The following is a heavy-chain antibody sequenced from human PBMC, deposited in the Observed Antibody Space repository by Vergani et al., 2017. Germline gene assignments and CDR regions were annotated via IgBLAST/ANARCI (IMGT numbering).Heavy chain of an antibody. J-gene: IGHJ3*02. CDR2: INPNSGGT. CDR3: ARAEYYYGSGSSNAFDI. Sequence: QVQLVQSGAEVKKPGSSVKVSCKASGGTFSSYAISWVRQAPGQGLEWMGWINPNSGGTNYAQKFQGWVTMTRDTSISTAYMELSRLRSHDTAVYYCARAEYYYGSGSSNAFDIWGQGTMVTVSS. CDR1: GGTFSSYA. D-gene: IGHD3-10*01. V-gene: IGHV1-2*04.